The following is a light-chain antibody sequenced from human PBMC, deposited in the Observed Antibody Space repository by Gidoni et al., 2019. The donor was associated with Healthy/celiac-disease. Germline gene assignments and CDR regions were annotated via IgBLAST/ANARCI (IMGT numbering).Light chain of an antibody. J-gene: IGLJ2*01. Sequence: QSALTQPASVSGSPGQSITISCTGTSSDVGGYHYVSWYQQHPGKAPKLMIYDVSNRPSGVSNRFSGSKSGNTASLTISVLQAEDEADYYCSSYTSSSHVVFGGGTKLTVL. CDR1: SSDVGGYHY. V-gene: IGLV2-14*01. CDR2: DVS. CDR3: SSYTSSSHVV.